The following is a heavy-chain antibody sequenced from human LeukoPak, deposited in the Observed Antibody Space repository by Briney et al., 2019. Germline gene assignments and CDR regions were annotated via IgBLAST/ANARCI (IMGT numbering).Heavy chain of an antibody. J-gene: IGHJ6*03. D-gene: IGHD1-26*01. CDR1: GFTFSSYN. CDR3: ARDPYSGSYGADYYYYMDV. CDR2: ITSGSSHI. V-gene: IGHV3-21*01. Sequence: GGSLRLSCAASGFTFSSYNMNWVRQTPAQGLEWVSSITSGSSHIYYADSVKGRFTISRDNAKSSLYLQMSSLRAEDTAVYYCARDPYSGSYGADYYYYMDVWSKGTTVTIS.